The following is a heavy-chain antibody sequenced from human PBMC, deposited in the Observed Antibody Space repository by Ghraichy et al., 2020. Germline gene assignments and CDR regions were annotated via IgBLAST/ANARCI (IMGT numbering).Heavy chain of an antibody. D-gene: IGHD6-13*01. CDR2: ISGFGGST. V-gene: IGHV3-23*01. CDR1: GFTFSSYA. CDR3: AKDTRIAAAGTSTYWYFDL. Sequence: GGSLRLSCAASGFTFSSYAMSWVRQAPGKGLEWVSAISGFGGSTYYADSVKGRFTISRDNSKNTLYLQMNSRRAEDTAVYYCAKDTRIAAAGTSTYWYFDLWGRGTLVTVSS. J-gene: IGHJ2*01.